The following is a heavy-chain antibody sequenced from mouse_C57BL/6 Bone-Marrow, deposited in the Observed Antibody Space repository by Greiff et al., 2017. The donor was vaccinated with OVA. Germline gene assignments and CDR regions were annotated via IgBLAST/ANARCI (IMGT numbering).Heavy chain of an antibody. CDR1: GFTFSDYY. Sequence: EVKVVESGGGLVQPGGSLKLSCAASGFTFSDYYMYWVRQTPEQRLAWVAYISNGGGSTYYPDTVKGRFTISRDNAKNTLYLQMSRLKSEDTASYYCARLRQLRSPYLDYWGQGTTLTVSS. J-gene: IGHJ2*01. CDR3: ARLRQLRSPYLDY. V-gene: IGHV5-12*01. D-gene: IGHD3-2*02. CDR2: ISNGGGST.